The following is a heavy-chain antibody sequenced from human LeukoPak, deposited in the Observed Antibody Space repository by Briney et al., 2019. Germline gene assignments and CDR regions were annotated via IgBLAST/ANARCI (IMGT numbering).Heavy chain of an antibody. D-gene: IGHD1-14*01. CDR1: GGSISSYY. J-gene: IGHJ4*02. Sequence: PSETLSLTCTVSGGSISSYYWSWIRQPPGKGLELIGYIYYSGSTNYNPSLKSRVTISVGTSKNQFTLKLSSVTAADTAVYYCARGPGVFDYWGQGTLVTVSS. CDR2: IYYSGST. V-gene: IGHV4-59*01. CDR3: ARGPGVFDY.